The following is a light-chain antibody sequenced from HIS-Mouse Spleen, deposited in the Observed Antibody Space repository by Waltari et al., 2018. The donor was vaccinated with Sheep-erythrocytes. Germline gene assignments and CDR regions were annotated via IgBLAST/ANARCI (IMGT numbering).Light chain of an antibody. V-gene: IGLV3-1*01. J-gene: IGLJ2*01. CDR2: QDR. CDR1: KLGDKY. Sequence: LTQPPSVSVSPGQTASITCSGDKLGDKYACWYQQKPGQSPVLVIYQDRKRPSGIPERFSGSNSGNTATLTISGTQAMDEADYYCQAWDSSTVVFGGGTKLTVL. CDR3: QAWDSSTVV.